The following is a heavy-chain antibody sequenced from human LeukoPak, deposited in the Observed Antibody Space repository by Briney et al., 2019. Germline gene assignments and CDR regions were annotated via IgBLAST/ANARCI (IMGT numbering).Heavy chain of an antibody. J-gene: IGHJ4*02. CDR3: ARAQRDDFDY. CDR2: IYTSGST. CDR1: GGSISSGSYY. V-gene: IGHV4-61*02. Sequence: SETLSLTCTVSGGSISSGSYYWSRIRQPAGKGLEWIGRIYTSGSTNYNPSLKSRVTISVDTSKNQFSLKLSSVTAADTAVYYCARAQRDDFDYWGQGTLVTVSS.